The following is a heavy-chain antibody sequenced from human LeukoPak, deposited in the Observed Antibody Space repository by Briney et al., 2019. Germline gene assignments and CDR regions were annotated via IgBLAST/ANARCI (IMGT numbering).Heavy chain of an antibody. Sequence: GGSLRLSCAASGFTLSSYGMHWVRQAPGKGLEWVAFIWYNGSNKYYGDSEKGRFTISRDNSKNTLYLQMNSLRAEDTAVYYCAREGVRFLFDPWGQGTLVTVSS. CDR1: GFTLSSYG. CDR3: AREGVRFLFDP. V-gene: IGHV3-33*08. D-gene: IGHD3-3*01. J-gene: IGHJ5*02. CDR2: IWYNGSNK.